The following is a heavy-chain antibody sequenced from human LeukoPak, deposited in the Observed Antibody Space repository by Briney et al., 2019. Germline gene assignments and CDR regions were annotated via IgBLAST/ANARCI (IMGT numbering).Heavy chain of an antibody. J-gene: IGHJ3*02. Sequence: GGSLRLSYAASGFTFDDYGMSWVRQAPGKGLEWVSGINWNGGSTGYADSVKGRFTISRDNAKNSLYLQMNSLRAEDTALYYCARATYDSSGYYPEGAFDIWGQGTMVTVSS. CDR1: GFTFDDYG. CDR3: ARATYDSSGYYPEGAFDI. CDR2: INWNGGST. D-gene: IGHD3-22*01. V-gene: IGHV3-20*03.